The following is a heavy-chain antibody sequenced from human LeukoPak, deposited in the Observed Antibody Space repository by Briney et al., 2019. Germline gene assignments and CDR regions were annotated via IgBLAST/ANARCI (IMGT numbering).Heavy chain of an antibody. J-gene: IGHJ6*03. Sequence: SVKVSCKASGGTFSSYAISWVRQAPGQGLEWMGGIIPIFGTANYSQKFQGRVTITTDESTSTAYMELSSLRSEDTAVYYCARCRLVVNYYYYMDVWGKGTTVTVSS. CDR2: IIPIFGTA. D-gene: IGHD2-8*02. CDR1: GGTFSSYA. V-gene: IGHV1-69*05. CDR3: ARCRLVVNYYYYMDV.